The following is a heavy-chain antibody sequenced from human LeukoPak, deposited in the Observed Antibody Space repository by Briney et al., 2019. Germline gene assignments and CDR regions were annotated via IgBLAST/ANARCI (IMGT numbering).Heavy chain of an antibody. V-gene: IGHV3-64*01. CDR1: GFTFSTYA. CDR3: ARQAAGVVY. D-gene: IGHD6-13*01. J-gene: IGHJ4*02. CDR2: ISGNGGST. Sequence: GGSLRPSCAASGFTFSTYAIHWVRQAPGKGLEYVSGISGNGGSTYYANSVKGRFTISRDNSKNTLYLQMGSLRVEDMAVYYCARQAAGVVYWGQGTLVTVSS.